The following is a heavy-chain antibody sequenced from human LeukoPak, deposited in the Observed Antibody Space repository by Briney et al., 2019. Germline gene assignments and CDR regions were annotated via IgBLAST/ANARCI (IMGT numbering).Heavy chain of an antibody. V-gene: IGHV3-30-3*01. CDR1: GFTFSGYA. CDR2: ISYDGSNI. J-gene: IGHJ6*02. CDR3: ARVVVISDFWSGYPTGLYYYYYGMDV. D-gene: IGHD3-3*01. Sequence: GRSLRLSCAASGFTFSGYAMHWVRQAPGKGLEWVAVISYDGSNIYYADSVKGRFTISRDNSKNTLYLQMNSLRAEDTAVYYCARVVVISDFWSGYPTGLYYYYYGMDVGGQGTTVTVSS.